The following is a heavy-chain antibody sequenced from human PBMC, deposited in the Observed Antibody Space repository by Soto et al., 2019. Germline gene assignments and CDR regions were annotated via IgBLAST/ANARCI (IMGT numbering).Heavy chain of an antibody. J-gene: IGHJ6*03. CDR1: GYTFTNYG. D-gene: IGHD6-6*01. Sequence: ASVKVSCKASGYTFTNYGITWVLQAPGQGLEWMGWISAYNGDTHYTQRLQGRVTMTTDTSTSTAYMELRGLRSDDTAVYYCARVRQLVGYLYYYMDVWGKGTTVTVSS. CDR3: ARVRQLVGYLYYYMDV. CDR2: ISAYNGDT. V-gene: IGHV1-18*01.